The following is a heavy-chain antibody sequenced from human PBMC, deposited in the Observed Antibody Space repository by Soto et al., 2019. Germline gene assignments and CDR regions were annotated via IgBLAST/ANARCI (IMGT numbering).Heavy chain of an antibody. Sequence: QVQLVESGGGVVQPGRSLRLSCAASGFTFSSYAMHWVRQAPGKGLEWVTVISYDGSNKYYAYSVKGRFTISRDNSKNTLYLQMNSLRVDDTAVYYCARVRSDFWSGFHYWGQGTLVTVSS. CDR3: ARVRSDFWSGFHY. J-gene: IGHJ4*02. CDR2: ISYDGSNK. CDR1: GFTFSSYA. D-gene: IGHD3-3*01. V-gene: IGHV3-30-3*01.